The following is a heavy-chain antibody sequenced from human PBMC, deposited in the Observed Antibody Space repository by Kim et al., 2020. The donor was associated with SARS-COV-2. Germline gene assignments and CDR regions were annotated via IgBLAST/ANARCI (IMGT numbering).Heavy chain of an antibody. CDR3: ARDFRPSYSSGYSSAPHAFDI. Sequence: SETLSLTCTVSGGSISSYYWSWIRQPPGKGLEWIGYIYYSGSTNYNPSLKSRVTISVDTSKNQFSLKLSSVTAADTAVYYCARDFRPSYSSGYSSAPHAFDIWGQGTMVTVSS. J-gene: IGHJ3*02. D-gene: IGHD3-22*01. V-gene: IGHV4-59*01. CDR2: IYYSGST. CDR1: GGSISSYY.